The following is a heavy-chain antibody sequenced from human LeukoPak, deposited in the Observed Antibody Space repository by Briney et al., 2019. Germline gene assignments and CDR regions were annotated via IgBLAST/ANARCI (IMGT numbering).Heavy chain of an antibody. CDR3: ARASMGYSSSWYFDY. V-gene: IGHV4-59*01. Sequence: ETLSLTCTVSGGSISSYYWGWIRQPPGKGLERIGYIYHSGSSNYNPSLKSRVTISVDTSKKQFSLKLSSVTAADTAVYYCARASMGYSSSWYFDYWGQGTLVTVSS. D-gene: IGHD6-13*01. CDR2: IYHSGSS. J-gene: IGHJ4*02. CDR1: GGSISSYY.